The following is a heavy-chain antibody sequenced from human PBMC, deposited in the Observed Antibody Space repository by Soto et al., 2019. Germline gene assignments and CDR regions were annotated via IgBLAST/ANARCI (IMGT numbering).Heavy chain of an antibody. Sequence: EVQLVESGGDLVQPGGSLRLSCAASGVTFSVTWMTWVRQAPGKGLEWVAPINGDGSEKHYVDSVKGRFTISRDNAKNSVYRQMNSLIADDTAVYYCGRGYGSLTNSWGQGTLVTVSS. D-gene: IGHD5-18*01. CDR3: GRGYGSLTNS. CDR1: GVTFSVTW. V-gene: IGHV3-7*04. J-gene: IGHJ4*02. CDR2: INGDGSEK.